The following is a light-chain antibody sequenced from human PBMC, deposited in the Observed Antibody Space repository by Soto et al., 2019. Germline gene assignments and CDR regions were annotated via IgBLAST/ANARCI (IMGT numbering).Light chain of an antibody. CDR1: TSNIGAGYE. V-gene: IGLV1-40*01. Sequence: QSVLTQPPSVSGAPGQRVTISCTGSTSNIGAGYEVHWYQQVPGTAPKLLVSGHNNRPAEVPDRFFGSKSGTSASLTITGLLAEDEADYYRQSFDSSLGGSGVFGGGTKVTVL. CDR2: GHN. J-gene: IGLJ3*02. CDR3: QSFDSSLGGSGV.